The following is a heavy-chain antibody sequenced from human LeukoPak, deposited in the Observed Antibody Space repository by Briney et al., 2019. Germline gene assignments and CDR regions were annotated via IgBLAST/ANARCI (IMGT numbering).Heavy chain of an antibody. D-gene: IGHD1-1*01. V-gene: IGHV3-15*01. J-gene: IGHJ4*02. Sequence: GGSLRLSCAASGFSFSNAWMSWVRQAPGKGLEWVGRIKSKTDGGTTDYAAPVKGRFTISRDDSKNTLYLQMNSLKTEDTAVYYCTTGPRETGTTLYWGQGTLVTVSS. CDR1: GFSFSNAW. CDR2: IKSKTDGGTT. CDR3: TTGPRETGTTLY.